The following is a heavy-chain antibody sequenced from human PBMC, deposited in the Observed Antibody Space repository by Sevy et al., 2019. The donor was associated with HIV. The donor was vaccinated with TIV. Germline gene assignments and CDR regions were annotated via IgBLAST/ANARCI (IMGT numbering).Heavy chain of an antibody. CDR3: ARDRGVGTSSYGMDV. J-gene: IGHJ6*02. CDR2: ISSGSSYI. V-gene: IGHV3-21*01. D-gene: IGHD1-26*01. Sequence: GGSLRLSCAASGFTFSSYSLSSYSMNWVRQAPGKGLEWVSSISSGSSYIFYADSVKGRFTISRDNAKNSVYLQMNSLRAEDTAVYYCARDRGVGTSSYGMDVWGQGTTVTVSS. CDR1: GFTFSSYSLSSYS.